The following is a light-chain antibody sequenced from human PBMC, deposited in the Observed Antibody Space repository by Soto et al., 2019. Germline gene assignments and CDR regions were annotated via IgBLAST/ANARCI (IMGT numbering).Light chain of an antibody. J-gene: IGLJ3*02. Sequence: QAVVTQEPSFSVSPGGTVTLTCALSSGSVSTNNYPSWCQQTPGQPPRTLIFRTNTRSSGVPDRFSGSILGSNAALTITGAQEDDESDYYCVLYMGRGIWVFGGGTKVTVL. CDR2: RTN. CDR1: SGSVSTNNY. CDR3: VLYMGRGIWV. V-gene: IGLV8-61*01.